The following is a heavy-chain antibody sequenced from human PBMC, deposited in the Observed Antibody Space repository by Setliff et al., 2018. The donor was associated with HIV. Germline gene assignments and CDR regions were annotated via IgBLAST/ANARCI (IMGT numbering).Heavy chain of an antibody. Sequence: SETLSLTCTVSGDSISSDFYWGWIRQPPGKGLEWIGSIYHSGNTYYMPSLQSRVTISVDMSKNQFSLNLNSVTAADMAVYYCARGQGCGGGCHYAFEMWGQGTMVTVSS. J-gene: IGHJ3*02. CDR1: GDSISSDFY. CDR2: IYHSGNT. D-gene: IGHD2-21*02. V-gene: IGHV4-38-2*02. CDR3: ARGQGCGGGCHYAFEM.